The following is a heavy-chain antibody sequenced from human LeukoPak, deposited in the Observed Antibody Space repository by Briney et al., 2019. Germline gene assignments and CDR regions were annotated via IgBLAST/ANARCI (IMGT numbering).Heavy chain of an antibody. V-gene: IGHV1-2*06. CDR3: ARDTHCFDY. CDR1: GYTFTDYF. CDR2: INPNSGAT. Sequence: EASVKVSCKAYGYTFTDYFMHWVRQAPGQGLEWMGRINPNSGATNYAQKFQGRVTMTRDTSISTAYMELSRLTSDDPAIYYCARDTHCFDYWGQGTLATVSS. J-gene: IGHJ4*02.